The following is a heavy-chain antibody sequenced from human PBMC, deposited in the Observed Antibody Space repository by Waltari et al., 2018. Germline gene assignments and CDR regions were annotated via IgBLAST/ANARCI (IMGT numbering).Heavy chain of an antibody. Sequence: QPLLQESGPGLVKPSDTLSLTCRVSGDSLSSRNYFWGWIRQPPGKGLQWIGSIYYPGKTYYNPSLKSRLTISLDPSKNQFSLKLTSVTAADTAVYFCASGGGYTNGWDYWGQGTPVTVSS. D-gene: IGHD2-8*01. J-gene: IGHJ4*02. CDR2: IYYPGKT. V-gene: IGHV4-39*07. CDR3: ASGGGYTNGWDY. CDR1: GDSLSSRNYF.